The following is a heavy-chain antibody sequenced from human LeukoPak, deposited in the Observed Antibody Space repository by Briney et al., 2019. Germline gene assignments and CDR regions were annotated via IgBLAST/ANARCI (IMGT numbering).Heavy chain of an antibody. CDR1: GGTFSSYA. V-gene: IGHV1-69*06. CDR3: ARPVDYGGYYFDY. CDR2: IIPIFGTA. J-gene: IGHJ4*02. Sequence: SVKVSCRASGGTFSSYAISWVRQAPGQGLEWMGGIIPIFGTANYAQKFQGRVTITADKSTSTAYMELSSLRSEDTAVYYCARPVDYGGYYFDYWGQGTLVTVSS. D-gene: IGHD4-23*01.